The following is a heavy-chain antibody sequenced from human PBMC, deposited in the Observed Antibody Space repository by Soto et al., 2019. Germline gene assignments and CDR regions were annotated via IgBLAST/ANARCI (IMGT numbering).Heavy chain of an antibody. D-gene: IGHD3-22*01. CDR1: GGPFSGYY. Sequence: PSETLSLTCAFYGGPFSGYYWSWLRQPPEKGLEWIGEINHSGSTNYHPSLKSRVTISVDTSKNQFSLKLSSVTAADTAVYFCASDTYYYDSSGSAEFDYWGQGTLVTVSS. CDR3: ASDTYYYDSSGSAEFDY. J-gene: IGHJ4*02. CDR2: INHSGST. V-gene: IGHV4-34*01.